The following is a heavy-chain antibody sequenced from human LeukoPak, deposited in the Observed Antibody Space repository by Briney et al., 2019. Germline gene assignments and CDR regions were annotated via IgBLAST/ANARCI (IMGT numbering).Heavy chain of an antibody. Sequence: SETLSLTCTVSGGSISSYSWSWIRQPPGKGLEWIGYIYYSGSTNYNPSLKSRVTISVDTSKNQFSLKLSSVTAADTAVYYCAATYYYDSSGYVGDYWGQGTLVTVSS. J-gene: IGHJ4*02. CDR2: IYYSGST. V-gene: IGHV4-59*08. CDR3: AATYYYDSSGYVGDY. D-gene: IGHD3-22*01. CDR1: GGSISSYS.